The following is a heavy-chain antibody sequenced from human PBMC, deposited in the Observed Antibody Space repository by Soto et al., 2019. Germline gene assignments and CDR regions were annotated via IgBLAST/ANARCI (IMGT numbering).Heavy chain of an antibody. Sequence: QLQLQESGPGLVKPSETLSLTCTVSGGSISSSSYYWGWIRQPPGKGLEWIGSIYYSGSTYYNPSLKSRVPLSVDTSKNPFSLQLSSVTRGDTAVYYCPGLPPPYDFWSGYYNGRDFDYWGQGTLVTVSS. J-gene: IGHJ4*02. CDR2: IYYSGST. V-gene: IGHV4-39*01. CDR1: GGSISSSSYY. CDR3: PGLPPPYDFWSGYYNGRDFDY. D-gene: IGHD3-3*01.